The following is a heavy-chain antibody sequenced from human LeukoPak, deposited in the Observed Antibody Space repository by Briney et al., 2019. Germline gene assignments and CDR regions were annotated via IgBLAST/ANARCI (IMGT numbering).Heavy chain of an antibody. CDR1: GFTVSTNS. J-gene: IGHJ1*01. CDR3: AKSSGYYLEYFQQ. CDR2: IKSGGNT. Sequence: GGSLRLSCTASGFTVSTNSMTWVRQAPGKGLEWVSVIKSGGNTYYADSVKGRFTISRDNSKNTLSLQMNSLRAEDTAVYYCAKSSGYYLEYFQQWGQGTLVTVSS. V-gene: IGHV3-53*01. D-gene: IGHD3-22*01.